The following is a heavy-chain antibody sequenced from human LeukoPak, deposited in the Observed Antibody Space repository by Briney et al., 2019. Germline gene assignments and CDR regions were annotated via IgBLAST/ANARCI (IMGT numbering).Heavy chain of an antibody. D-gene: IGHD3-16*02. V-gene: IGHV3-30*02. Sequence: GGPLRLSCTAPGFPFNAYNIHWIRQSPGRGLEWVSFIRNDETEIHYADFAKGRFTISRDRSKNSVYLQMNSPRPDDTALYYCAKDGGRYRFDFWGQGTMVTVSS. CDR3: AKDGGRYRFDF. CDR1: GFPFNAYN. CDR2: IRNDETEI. J-gene: IGHJ4*02.